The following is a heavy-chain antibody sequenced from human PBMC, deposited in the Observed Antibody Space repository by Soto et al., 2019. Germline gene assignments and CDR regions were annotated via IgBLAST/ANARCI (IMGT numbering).Heavy chain of an antibody. J-gene: IGHJ2*01. Sequence: GGSLRLSCAASGFTFSSYWMHWVRQAPGKGLEWVSRINSDGSSTSYADSVKGRFTISRDNAKNTLYLQMNSLRAEDTAVYYCASVWTGYWYFDFWGRGTLVTVSS. V-gene: IGHV3-74*01. D-gene: IGHD3-9*01. CDR1: GFTFSSYW. CDR2: INSDGSST. CDR3: ASVWTGYWYFDF.